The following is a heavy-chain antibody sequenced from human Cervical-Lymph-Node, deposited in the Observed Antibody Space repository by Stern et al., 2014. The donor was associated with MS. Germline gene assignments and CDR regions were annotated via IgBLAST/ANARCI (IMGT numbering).Heavy chain of an antibody. Sequence: QVQLVQSGPEVKKPGASVKVSCKASGYTFTSYGIAWVRQAPGQGLEWMGWMIAYNCNTNYERKLHGRVTLTTNTTTSTAYMELRSLRSDDTAIYFCARSGARVPRGYWGQGTLITGSS. CDR1: GYTFTSYG. V-gene: IGHV1-18*04. J-gene: IGHJ4*02. D-gene: IGHD6-25*01. CDR3: ARSGARVPRGY. CDR2: MIAYNCNT.